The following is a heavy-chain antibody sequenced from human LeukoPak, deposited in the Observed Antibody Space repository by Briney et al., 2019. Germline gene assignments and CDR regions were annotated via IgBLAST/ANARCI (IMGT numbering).Heavy chain of an antibody. J-gene: IGHJ5*02. CDR1: GFTFSSYS. V-gene: IGHV3-48*01. D-gene: IGHD2-2*01. Sequence: GGSLRLSCAVAGFTFSSYSMNWVRQAPGKGLEWVSYISSSSSTIYYADSVKGRFTISRDNAKNSLYLQMNSLRAEDTAVYYCATSQLPRMDNWFDPWGQGTLVTVSS. CDR2: ISSSSSTI. CDR3: ATSQLPRMDNWFDP.